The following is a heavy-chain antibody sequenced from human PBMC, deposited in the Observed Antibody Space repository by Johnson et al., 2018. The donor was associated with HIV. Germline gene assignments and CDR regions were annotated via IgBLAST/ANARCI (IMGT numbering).Heavy chain of an antibody. J-gene: IGHJ3*02. CDR1: GLTFSNAW. D-gene: IGHD2-21*01. Sequence: VQLMESGGGLVKPGGSLRLSCAASGLTFSNAWMSWVRQAPGKGLEWVGRIKSKTDGGTTDYAAPVKGRFTISRDDSKNTLYLQMNSLKTEDTAVYYCTTFYCGGDCYAFDIWGRGTMVTVSS. V-gene: IGHV3-15*01. CDR3: TTFYCGGDCYAFDI. CDR2: IKSKTDGGTT.